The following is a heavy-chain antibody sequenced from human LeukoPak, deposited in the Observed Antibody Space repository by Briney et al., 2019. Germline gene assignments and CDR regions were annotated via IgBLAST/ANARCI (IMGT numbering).Heavy chain of an antibody. J-gene: IGHJ4*02. V-gene: IGHV3-30*04. Sequence: GGSLRLSCAASGFTFSSYAMHWVRQAPGKGLEWVAVISYDGSNKYYADSVKGRFTISRDNSKNTLYLQMNSLRAEDTAVYYCAKKENYYDSSGYYRYWGQGTLVTVSS. D-gene: IGHD3-22*01. CDR3: AKKENYYDSSGYYRY. CDR2: ISYDGSNK. CDR1: GFTFSSYA.